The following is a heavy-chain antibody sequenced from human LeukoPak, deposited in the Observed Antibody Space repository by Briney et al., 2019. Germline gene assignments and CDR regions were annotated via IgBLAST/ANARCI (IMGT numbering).Heavy chain of an antibody. CDR2: ISYDGSNK. J-gene: IGHJ4*02. CDR3: ARARDYDFWSGDDY. V-gene: IGHV3-30*03. CDR1: GFTFSSYG. Sequence: GRSLRLSCAASGFTFSSYGMRWVRQAPGKGLEWVAVISYDGSNKYYADSVKGRFTISRDNSKNTLYLQMNSLRAEDTAVYYCARARDYDFWSGDDYWGQGTLVTVSS. D-gene: IGHD3-3*01.